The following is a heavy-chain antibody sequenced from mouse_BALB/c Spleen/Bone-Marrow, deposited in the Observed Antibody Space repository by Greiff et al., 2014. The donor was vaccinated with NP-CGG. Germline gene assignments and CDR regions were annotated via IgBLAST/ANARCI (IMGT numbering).Heavy chain of an antibody. CDR3: ARYWDAY. Sequence: VQLQQSGAELAKPGASVKMSCKVSDYTFTSYWIHWVKQRPGQGLEWIGYIDPRTANTEYSQKFKDKATLTADKSSSTAHMQLSSLTSEDSAVYYCARYWDAYWGQGTLVTVSA. D-gene: IGHD4-1*01. CDR1: DYTFTSYW. V-gene: IGHV1-7*01. CDR2: IDPRTANT. J-gene: IGHJ3*01.